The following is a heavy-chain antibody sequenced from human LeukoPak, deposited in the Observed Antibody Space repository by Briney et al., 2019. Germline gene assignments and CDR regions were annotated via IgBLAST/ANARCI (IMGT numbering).Heavy chain of an antibody. CDR1: GGTFSSYA. J-gene: IGHJ4*02. D-gene: IGHD2-2*01. CDR3: ARAIVVVPAASPFDY. Sequence: ASVKVSCKASGGTFSSYAISWVRQAPGQGLEWMGIINPSGGSTSYAQKFQGRVTMTRDTSTSTVYMELSSLRSEDTAVYYCARAIVVVPAASPFDYWGQGTLVTVSS. CDR2: INPSGGST. V-gene: IGHV1-46*01.